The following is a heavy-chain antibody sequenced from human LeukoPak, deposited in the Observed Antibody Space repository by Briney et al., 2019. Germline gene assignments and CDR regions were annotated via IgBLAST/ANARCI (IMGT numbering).Heavy chain of an antibody. CDR1: GGSISSYY. CDR2: VYYSGST. CDR3: ASARLGSGLEGAFDI. D-gene: IGHD6-25*01. V-gene: IGHV4-59*01. J-gene: IGHJ3*02. Sequence: SETLSLTCTVSGGSISSYYWSWIRQPPGKGLEWIGYVYYSGSTNYNPSLKSRVTISVDTSKNQFSLKLSSVTAADTAVYYCASARLGSGLEGAFDIWGQGTMVTVSS.